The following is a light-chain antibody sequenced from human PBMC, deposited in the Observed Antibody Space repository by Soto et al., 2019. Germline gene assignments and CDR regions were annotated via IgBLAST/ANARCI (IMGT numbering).Light chain of an antibody. J-gene: IGKJ1*01. V-gene: IGKV1-5*03. CDR2: KAS. CDR1: QSISSW. CDR3: QHYNSYSEA. Sequence: DIQMTQSPSTLSACVGDIFTITCLASQSISSWLAWYQQKPGKAPKLLIYKASTLKSGVPSRFSGSGSGTEFTLTISSLQPDDFATYYCQHYNSYSEACGQGTKGDIK.